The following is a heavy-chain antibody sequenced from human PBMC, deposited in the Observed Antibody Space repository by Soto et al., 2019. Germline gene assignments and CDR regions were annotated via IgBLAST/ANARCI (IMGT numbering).Heavy chain of an antibody. CDR2: ISGSGGST. J-gene: IGHJ4*02. D-gene: IGHD6-6*01. CDR3: AKDSESGYGSSSG. V-gene: IGHV3-23*01. Sequence: GGSLRLSCAASGFTFSSYTMSWVRQAPGKGLEWVSAISGSGGSTYYADSVKGRFTISRDNSKNTLYLQMNSLRAEDTAVYYCAKDSESGYGSSSGWGQGTLVTVSS. CDR1: GFTFSSYT.